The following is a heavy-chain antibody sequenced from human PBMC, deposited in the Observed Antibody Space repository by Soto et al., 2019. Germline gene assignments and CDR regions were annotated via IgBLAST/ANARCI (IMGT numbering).Heavy chain of an antibody. D-gene: IGHD6-25*01. CDR3: ARPHGGSSGWDNWFDP. CDR2: IYYSGST. Sequence: SETLSLTCIVSGVSISSTTYYWGWIRQPPGKGLEWIGYIYYSGSTNYNPSLKSRVTISVDTSKNQFSLKLSSVTAADTAVYYCARPHGGSSGWDNWFDPWGQGTLVTVPS. J-gene: IGHJ5*02. CDR1: GVSISSTTYY. V-gene: IGHV4-61*05.